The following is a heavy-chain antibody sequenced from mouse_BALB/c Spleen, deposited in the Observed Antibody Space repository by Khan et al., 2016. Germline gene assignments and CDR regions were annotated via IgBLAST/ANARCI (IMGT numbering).Heavy chain of an antibody. V-gene: IGHV2-5-1*01. CDR1: GFSLTSYG. CDR3: AKNYGNYYFDY. Sequence: QVQLQQSGPSLVQPSQSLSITCTVSGFSLTSYGVHWVRQSPGKGLEWLGVIWRGGSTDYNAAFMSRLSITKDNSKSQVFFKMNRLQADDAAIYYCAKNYGNYYFDYRGQGTTLTVSS. CDR2: IWRGGST. D-gene: IGHD2-1*01. J-gene: IGHJ2*01.